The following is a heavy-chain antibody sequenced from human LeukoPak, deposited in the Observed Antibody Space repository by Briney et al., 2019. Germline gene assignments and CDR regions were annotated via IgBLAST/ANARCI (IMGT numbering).Heavy chain of an antibody. CDR2: ISGSGGST. Sequence: PEGSLRLSCAASGFTFSSYAMSWVRQAQAKGLEWVSAISGSGGSTYYADSVKGRFTISRDNSKNTLYLQMNSLRAEDTAVYYCAKDSWIQLWSNFDYWGQGTLVTVSS. CDR1: GFTFSSYA. D-gene: IGHD5-18*01. J-gene: IGHJ4*02. V-gene: IGHV3-23*01. CDR3: AKDSWIQLWSNFDY.